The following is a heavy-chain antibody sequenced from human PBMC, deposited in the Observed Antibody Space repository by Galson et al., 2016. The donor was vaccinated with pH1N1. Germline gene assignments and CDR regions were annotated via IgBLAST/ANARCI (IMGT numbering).Heavy chain of an antibody. CDR3: VKDVFGVAAAYYYYMDV. V-gene: IGHV3-43D*04. CDR2: ISWDGGGT. Sequence: SLRLSCAASGFTFDDYAMHWVRQAPGKGLEWVSLISWDGGGTFYADSVKGRFIISRDNTKNSLYLQMNSLRTEDTALYYCVKDVFGVAAAYYYYMDVWGKGTTVTVSS. J-gene: IGHJ6*03. D-gene: IGHD3-3*01. CDR1: GFTFDDYA.